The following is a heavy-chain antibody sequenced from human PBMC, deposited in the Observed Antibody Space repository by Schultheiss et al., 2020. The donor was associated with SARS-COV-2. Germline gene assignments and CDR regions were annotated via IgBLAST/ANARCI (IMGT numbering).Heavy chain of an antibody. J-gene: IGHJ4*02. Sequence: GGSLRLSCAASGFTFSSYGMHWVRQAPGKGLEWVSAIGTAGDTYYPGSVKGRFTISRDNSKNTLYLQMNSLRAEDTAVYYCANGAFDYWGQGTLVTVSS. CDR2: IGTAGDT. CDR3: ANGAFDY. V-gene: IGHV3-NL1*01. CDR1: GFTFSSYG. D-gene: IGHD1-26*01.